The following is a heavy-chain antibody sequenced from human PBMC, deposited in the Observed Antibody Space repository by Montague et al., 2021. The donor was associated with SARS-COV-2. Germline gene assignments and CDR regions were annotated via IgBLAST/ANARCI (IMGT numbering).Heavy chain of an antibody. CDR3: ARGSEYSYHPFDY. CDR1: GASMGGYH. CDR2: IYSNGDT. V-gene: IGHV4-4*07. J-gene: IGHJ4*01. D-gene: IGHD2-15*01. Sequence: SETLSLTCTVSGASMGGYHWSWIRQPAGKALEWIGRIYSNGDTTYNPSPKIRLTMSVDTSARQFSLKMTSVSAADTAIYYCARGSEYSYHPFDYWGHGNLVTVSS.